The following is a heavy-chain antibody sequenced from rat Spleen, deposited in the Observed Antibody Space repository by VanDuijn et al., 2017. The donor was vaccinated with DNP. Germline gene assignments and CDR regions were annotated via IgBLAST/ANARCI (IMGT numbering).Heavy chain of an antibody. Sequence: QVQLKESGPGLVQPSQTLSPTCTVSGFSLTSYGVSWVRQPPGKGLEWIAAISSGGITYYNSALKSRLSISRDTSKSQVFLKMNSLQTEDTAIYFCKGVAYWGQGTLVTVSS. CDR2: ISSGGIT. CDR3: KGVAY. J-gene: IGHJ3*01. CDR1: GFSLTSYG. V-gene: IGHV2S12*01.